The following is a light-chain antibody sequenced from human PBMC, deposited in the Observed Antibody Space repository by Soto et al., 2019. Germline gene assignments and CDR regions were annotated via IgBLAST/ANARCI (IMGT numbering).Light chain of an antibody. CDR3: QQYNSYSIT. J-gene: IGKJ5*01. Sequence: EIQMTQSPSTLSASVGDKGTLTCRASQSISSWLAWYQQKPGEAPKLLIYDASSLESGVPSRFSGSGSGTEFTLTISSLQPDDFATYYCQQYNSYSITFGQGTRLEI. V-gene: IGKV1-5*01. CDR2: DAS. CDR1: QSISSW.